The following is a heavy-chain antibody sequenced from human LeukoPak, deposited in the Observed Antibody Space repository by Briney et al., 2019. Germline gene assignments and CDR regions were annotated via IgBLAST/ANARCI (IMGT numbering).Heavy chain of an antibody. D-gene: IGHD1-1*01. Sequence: GGSLRLSCAASGFTFSSYWMSWVRQAPGKGLEWVANIKQDGSEKYYVDSVKGRFTITRDNSKNTLYLQMNSLRAEDTAVYYCAKGRATSYSYGMSVWGQGTTVTVSS. CDR2: IKQDGSEK. V-gene: IGHV3-7*03. J-gene: IGHJ6*02. CDR1: GFTFSSYW. CDR3: AKGRATSYSYGMSV.